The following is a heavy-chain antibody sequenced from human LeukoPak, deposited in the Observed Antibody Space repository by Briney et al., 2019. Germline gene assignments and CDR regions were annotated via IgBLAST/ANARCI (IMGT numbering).Heavy chain of an antibody. CDR1: GYTFTGYY. Sequence: ASVKVSCKASGYTFTGYYMHWVRQAPGQGLEWMGWINPNSGGTNYAQKFQGRVPMTRDTSISTAYMELSRLRSDDTAVYYCARVDHTSMVRGVLNWFDPCGHGTLVTVSS. D-gene: IGHD3-10*01. V-gene: IGHV1-2*02. J-gene: IGHJ5*02. CDR3: ARVDHTSMVRGVLNWFDP. CDR2: INPNSGGT.